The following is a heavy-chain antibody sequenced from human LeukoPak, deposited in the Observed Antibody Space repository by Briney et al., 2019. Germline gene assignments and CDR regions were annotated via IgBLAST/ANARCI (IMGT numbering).Heavy chain of an antibody. Sequence: PGGSLRLSCVSSGFTFSSSEMDWVRQAPGKGLEWVSYISRTGDTIYYADSVKGRFTISRDNAKNSLYLQMNSLIAEDTAVYYCARGYSSGWYSNHWGQGTLVTVSS. D-gene: IGHD6-19*01. V-gene: IGHV3-48*03. CDR2: ISRTGDTI. J-gene: IGHJ5*02. CDR1: GFTFSSSE. CDR3: ARGYSSGWYSNH.